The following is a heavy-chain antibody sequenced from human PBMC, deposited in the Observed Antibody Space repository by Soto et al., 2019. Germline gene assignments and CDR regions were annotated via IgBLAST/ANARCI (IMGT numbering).Heavy chain of an antibody. V-gene: IGHV4-30-2*01. CDR3: ARGDYDFWSGYQAAFDI. CDR1: SGSISSGCHS. Sequence: LSVPRAVCSGSISSGCHSWSWIRQPPGKVLEWIGYIYHSGSTYYNPSLKSRVTISVDRSKNQFSLKLSSVTAADTAVYYCARGDYDFWSGYQAAFDIWGQGTMVTVS. CDR2: IYHSGST. D-gene: IGHD3-3*01. J-gene: IGHJ3*02.